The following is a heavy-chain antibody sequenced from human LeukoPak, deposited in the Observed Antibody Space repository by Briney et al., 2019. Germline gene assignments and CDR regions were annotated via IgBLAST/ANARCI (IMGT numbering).Heavy chain of an antibody. V-gene: IGHV5-51*01. CDR3: ARLRGYNYGYNFDY. Sequence: GESLKISCKGSGYSFPSFWIGWVRQVPGKGLEWMGIIYIGDSNTRYSPSFQGQVTISADKSISTAYLQWSSLKASDTAMYYCARLRGYNYGYNFDYWGQGSLVTVSS. CDR1: GYSFPSFW. J-gene: IGHJ4*02. CDR2: IYIGDSNT. D-gene: IGHD5-18*01.